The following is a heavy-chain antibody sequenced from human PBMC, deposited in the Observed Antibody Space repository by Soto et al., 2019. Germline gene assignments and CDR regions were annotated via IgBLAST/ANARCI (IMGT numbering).Heavy chain of an antibody. CDR1: GYTFTSYG. V-gene: IGHV1-18*01. CDR3: ARIHYYDSSGVGMEDAFDI. CDR2: ISAYNGNT. D-gene: IGHD3-22*01. Sequence: QVQLVQSGAAVKKPGASVKVSCKASGYTFTSYGISWVRQAPGQGLEWMGWISAYNGNTKYAQKLQGRVTTTTYKSASPAYMELRSLRSDDTAVYYSARIHYYDSSGVGMEDAFDIWGQGTMVTVSS. J-gene: IGHJ3*02.